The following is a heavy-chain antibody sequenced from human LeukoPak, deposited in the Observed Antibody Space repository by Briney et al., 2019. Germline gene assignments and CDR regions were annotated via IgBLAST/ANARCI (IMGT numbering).Heavy chain of an antibody. CDR2: ISNNGGYT. V-gene: IGHV3-23*01. CDR3: AKGSAAGRPYYFDY. D-gene: IGHD6-25*01. J-gene: IGHJ4*02. Sequence: GGSLRLSCAASGFTFSSSAMSWVRQAPGKGLEWVSAISNNGGYTYYADSVQGRFTISRDNSKSTLCLQMNSLRAEDTAIYYCAKGSAAGRPYYFDYWGQGTLVTVSS. CDR1: GFTFSSSA.